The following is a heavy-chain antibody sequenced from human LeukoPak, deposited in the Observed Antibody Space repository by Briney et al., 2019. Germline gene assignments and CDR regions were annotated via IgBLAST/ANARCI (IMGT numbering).Heavy chain of an antibody. CDR1: GFTVSSNY. Sequence: PGGSLRLSCAASGFTVSSNYMRWVRQAPGKGLEWVSAISDGGAITYYSDSVKGRFTISRDNSKNTLYLQMNSLRAGDTATYYCAEGGYDQDFDYWGQGALVTVSS. CDR3: AEGGYDQDFDY. J-gene: IGHJ4*02. CDR2: ISDGGAIT. V-gene: IGHV3-23*01. D-gene: IGHD5-12*01.